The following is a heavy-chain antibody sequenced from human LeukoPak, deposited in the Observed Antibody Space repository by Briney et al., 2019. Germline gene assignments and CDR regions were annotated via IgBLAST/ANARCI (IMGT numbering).Heavy chain of an antibody. CDR3: ARSPSSGFLEWLSNRYFDY. CDR1: GYTFTSYD. D-gene: IGHD3-3*01. V-gene: IGHV1-8*03. Sequence: ASVKVSCKASGYTFTSYDINWVRQATGQGLEWMGWMNPNSGNTGYAQKFQGRVTITRNTSISTAYMELSSLRSEDTAVYYCARSPSSGFLEWLSNRYFDYWGQGTLVTVSS. J-gene: IGHJ4*02. CDR2: MNPNSGNT.